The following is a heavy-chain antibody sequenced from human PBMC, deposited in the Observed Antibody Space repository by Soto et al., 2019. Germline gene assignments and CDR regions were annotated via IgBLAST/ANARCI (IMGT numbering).Heavy chain of an antibody. CDR3: ARDFADYSNHWYYFDY. Sequence: QVPLVESGGGVVQPGRSLTLSCAASGFTFSRYGMHWDRQAPGKGLEWVALIWYDGSDKYYADSVKGRFTISRDNSKSTLYLQMNSLRAEDTAVYYCARDFADYSNHWYYFDYWGQGTLVTVSS. D-gene: IGHD4-4*01. J-gene: IGHJ4*02. CDR2: IWYDGSDK. V-gene: IGHV3-33*01. CDR1: GFTFSRYG.